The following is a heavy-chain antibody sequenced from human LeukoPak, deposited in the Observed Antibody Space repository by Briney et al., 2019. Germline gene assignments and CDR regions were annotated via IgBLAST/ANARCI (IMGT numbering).Heavy chain of an antibody. J-gene: IGHJ5*02. CDR2: ISAYNGNT. V-gene: IGHV1-18*01. Sequence: ASVKVSCKASGYTFTSYGISWVRQAPGQGLEWMGWISAYNGNTNYAQKLQGRVTMTTDTSTGTAYMELRSLRSDDTAVYYCAREPLHEDFWSGLHNWFDPWGQGTLVTVSS. D-gene: IGHD3-3*01. CDR1: GYTFTSYG. CDR3: AREPLHEDFWSGLHNWFDP.